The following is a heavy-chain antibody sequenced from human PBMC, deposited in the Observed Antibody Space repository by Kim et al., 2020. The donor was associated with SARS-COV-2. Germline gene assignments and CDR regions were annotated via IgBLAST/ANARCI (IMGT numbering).Heavy chain of an antibody. CDR3: GRGEIGYCSSTTCSDAFDI. V-gene: IGHV1-3*01. J-gene: IGHJ3*02. CDR2: INAGNGNT. D-gene: IGHD2-2*01. CDR1: GFTFTNYV. Sequence: ASVKVSCKASGFTFTNYVIHWVRQAPGQRLEWMGWINAGNGNTKYSQKFQGRVTITRDSSASAAYMELSSLRPEDTAIYYCGRGEIGYCSSTTCSDAFDIWGQGTMVTVSS.